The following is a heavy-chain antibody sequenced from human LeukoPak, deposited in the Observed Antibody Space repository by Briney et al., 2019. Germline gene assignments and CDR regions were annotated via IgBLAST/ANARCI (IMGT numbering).Heavy chain of an antibody. J-gene: IGHJ4*02. Sequence: PGRSLRLSCAASGFTFSSYGMHWVRQAPGKGLEWVAVISYDGSNKYYADSVKGRFTISRDNSKNTLYLQMNSLRAEDTAVYYCARGQYSGFDYWGQGTLVTVSS. CDR1: GFTFSSYG. V-gene: IGHV3-30*03. D-gene: IGHD5-12*01. CDR3: ARGQYSGFDY. CDR2: ISYDGSNK.